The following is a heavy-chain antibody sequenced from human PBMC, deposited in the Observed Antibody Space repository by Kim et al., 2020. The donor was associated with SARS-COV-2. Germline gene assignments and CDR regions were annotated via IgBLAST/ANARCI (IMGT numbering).Heavy chain of an antibody. CDR3: APYYDSNSYRGQWD. CDR2: ISSNSGHT. J-gene: IGHJ4*01. CDR1: GYSFSNYG. D-gene: IGHD3-22*01. V-gene: IGHV1-18*01. Sequence: ASVKVSCKASGYSFSNYGLVWARQAPGQGPEWMGWISSNSGHTKYAQNVQARVTLTTDTSTNTGYMELSSLRSDDTAVYYCAPYYDSNSYRGQWDWGQGTPVTVSS.